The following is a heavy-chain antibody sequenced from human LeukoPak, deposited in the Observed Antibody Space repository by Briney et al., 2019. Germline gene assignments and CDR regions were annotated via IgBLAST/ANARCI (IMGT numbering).Heavy chain of an antibody. D-gene: IGHD3-10*01. CDR1: GFTFSGYA. J-gene: IGHJ5*02. V-gene: IGHV3-23*01. CDR2: ISGGGVNT. CDR3: AKFSMVRGVIGNWFDP. Sequence: PGGSLRLSCSASGFTFSGYAMGWVRQAPGKGLDWVSSISGGGVNTYYPDSVKGRFTISRDNSKNTLYLQMNSLRAEDTAVYYCAKFSMVRGVIGNWFDPWGQGTLVTVSS.